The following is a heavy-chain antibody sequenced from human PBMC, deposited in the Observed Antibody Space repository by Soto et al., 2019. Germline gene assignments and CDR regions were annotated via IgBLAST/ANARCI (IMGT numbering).Heavy chain of an antibody. J-gene: IGHJ4*02. CDR2: IYTSGST. CDR3: ARTVGAAYYSDF. V-gene: IGHV4-4*07. CDR1: GDSMSKYY. Sequence: PSETLSLTCTVSGDSMSKYYWSWIRQPAGKGLEWIGRIYTSGSTNYNPSLKSRVNMSIDTSNNHFSLNLKSVTAADAAVYYCARTVGAAYYSDFWGQGALVTVSS. D-gene: IGHD1-26*01.